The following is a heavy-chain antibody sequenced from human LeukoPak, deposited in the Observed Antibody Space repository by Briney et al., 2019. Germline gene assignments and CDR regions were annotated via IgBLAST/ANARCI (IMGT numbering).Heavy chain of an antibody. J-gene: IGHJ5*02. D-gene: IGHD3-10*01. CDR1: GYTFTGYY. V-gene: IGHV1-2*02. Sequence: ASVKVSCKASGYTFTGYYMHWVRQAPGQGLEWMGWINPNSGGTNYAQKFQGRVTMTRDTSISTAYMELSRLRSDDTAVYYCARVMVRGVMSRFDPWGQGNLVTVSS. CDR3: ARVMVRGVMSRFDP. CDR2: INPNSGGT.